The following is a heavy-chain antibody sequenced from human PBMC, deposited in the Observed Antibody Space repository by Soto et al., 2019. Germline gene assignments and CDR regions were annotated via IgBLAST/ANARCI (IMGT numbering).Heavy chain of an antibody. V-gene: IGHV2-5*02. CDR1: GFSLSTSGVA. CDR3: EHQTGSY. J-gene: IGHJ4*02. Sequence: QITLKESGPTLVKPTQTLTLTCTFSGFSLSTSGVAVGWIRQSPGKTLEWLALIYWDDDKRYSPSLRNRITITKDTSKNQVVLTMTNMDPVDTATYYGEHQTGSYWGQGIPFTVSS. CDR2: IYWDDDK.